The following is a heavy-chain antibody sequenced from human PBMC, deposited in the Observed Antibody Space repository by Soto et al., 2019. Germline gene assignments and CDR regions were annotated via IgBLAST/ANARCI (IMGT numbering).Heavy chain of an antibody. Sequence: PGGSLRLSCAASGFTFSSYAMYWVRQAPGKGLEWVAAISYDGSNKYCADSVKGRFTISRDNSKNTLYLQMNSLRAEDTAVYYCARDAYNYDFWSGYQYSFDYWGQGNLVTVSS. V-gene: IGHV3-30-3*01. CDR2: ISYDGSNK. CDR3: ARDAYNYDFWSGYQYSFDY. CDR1: GFTFSSYA. J-gene: IGHJ4*02. D-gene: IGHD3-3*01.